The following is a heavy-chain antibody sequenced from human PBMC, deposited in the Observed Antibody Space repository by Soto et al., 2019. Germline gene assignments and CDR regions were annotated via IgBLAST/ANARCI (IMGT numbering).Heavy chain of an antibody. Sequence: GGSLRLSCAASGFTFSSYAMHWVRQAPGKGLEWVAVISYDGSNKYYADSVKGRFTISRDNSKNTLYLQMNSLRAEDTAVYYWARDLRDCSSTSCYLFLDYWGQGTLVTVSS. CDR3: ARDLRDCSSTSCYLFLDY. CDR1: GFTFSSYA. D-gene: IGHD2-2*01. CDR2: ISYDGSNK. V-gene: IGHV3-30-3*01. J-gene: IGHJ4*02.